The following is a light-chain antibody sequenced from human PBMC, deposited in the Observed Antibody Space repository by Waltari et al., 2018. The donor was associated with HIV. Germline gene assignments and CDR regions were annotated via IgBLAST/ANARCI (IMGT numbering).Light chain of an antibody. J-gene: IGLJ2*01. CDR1: SSDVGAYDY. CDR3: GSYTTTSTLGV. CDR2: DVT. Sequence: QSALTQPASVSGSPGQSITISCIGSSSDVGAYDYVSWYQHHPGKAPKLLIYDVTHRPSGFSPRFSGSKACNTASLTISGLQADDEADYYCGSYTTTSTLGVFGGGTKLTVL. V-gene: IGLV2-14*03.